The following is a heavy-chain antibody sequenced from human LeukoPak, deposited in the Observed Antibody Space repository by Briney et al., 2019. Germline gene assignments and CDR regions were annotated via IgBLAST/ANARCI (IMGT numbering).Heavy chain of an antibody. CDR2: INPNSGGT. J-gene: IGHJ4*02. V-gene: IGHV1-2*02. CDR3: AREVKRELLWFGELSPLYFDY. CDR1: GYTFTGYY. D-gene: IGHD3-10*01. Sequence: ASVKVSCKASGYTFTGYYMHWVRQAPGHGLEWMGWINPNSGGTNYAQKFQGRVTMTRDTSISTAYMELSRLRSDDTAVYYCAREVKRELLWFGELSPLYFDYWGQGTLVTVSS.